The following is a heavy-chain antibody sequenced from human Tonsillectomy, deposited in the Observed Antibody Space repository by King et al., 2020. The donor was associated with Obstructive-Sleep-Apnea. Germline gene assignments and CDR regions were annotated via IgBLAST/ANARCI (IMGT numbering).Heavy chain of an antibody. CDR3: AKDADYNYLYFDS. Sequence: VQLVESGGGLVQPGGSLRLSCVASGFTFKTYVMTWVRQAQGKGLEWVSGMSGSGGSTYYADSVKGRFTISRDNSKNTLYLHMIALRAEETDVYYCAKDADYNYLYFDSWGQGTLVTVSS. CDR1: GFTFKTYV. V-gene: IGHV3-23*04. J-gene: IGHJ4*02. CDR2: MSGSGGST. D-gene: IGHD5-24*01.